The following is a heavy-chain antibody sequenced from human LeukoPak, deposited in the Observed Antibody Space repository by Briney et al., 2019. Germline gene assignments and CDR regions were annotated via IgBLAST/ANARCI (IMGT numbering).Heavy chain of an antibody. J-gene: IGHJ4*02. V-gene: IGHV1-18*01. CDR2: ISAYNGHT. D-gene: IGHD6-19*01. Sequence: ASVKVSCKASGYTFTSYGISWVRQAPGQGLEWMGWISAYNGHTNYAQKLQGRVSMTTDTSTSTAYMELRSLRSEDTAIYYCARDYSNGWYGDFDYWGQGTLVTVSS. CDR3: ARDYSNGWYGDFDY. CDR1: GYTFTSYG.